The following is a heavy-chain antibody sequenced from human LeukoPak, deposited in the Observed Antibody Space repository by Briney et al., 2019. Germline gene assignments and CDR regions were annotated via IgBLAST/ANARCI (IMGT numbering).Heavy chain of an antibody. J-gene: IGHJ4*02. CDR3: ARATGWFQAFDY. Sequence: GGSLRLSCAASGFTFSSYEMNWVRQAPGKGLEWVSYISSSGSTIYYADSVKGRFTISRDNAKNSLYLQMNSLRAEDTAVYYCARATGWFQAFDYWGQGTLVTVSS. CDR1: GFTFSSYE. V-gene: IGHV3-48*03. D-gene: IGHD6-19*01. CDR2: ISSSGSTI.